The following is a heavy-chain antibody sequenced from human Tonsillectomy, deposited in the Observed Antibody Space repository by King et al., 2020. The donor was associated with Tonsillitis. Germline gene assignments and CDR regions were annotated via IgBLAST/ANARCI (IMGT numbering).Heavy chain of an antibody. CDR3: ARGGASYVLEDAFDI. Sequence: VQLQESGPGLVKPSETLSLTCTVSGGSISSYYWSWIRQPPGKGLEWIGYIYYSGSTNYNPSLKSRVTISVDTSKNQFSLKLSSVTAADTAVYYCARGGASYVLEDAFDIWGQGTMVTVSS. CDR1: GGSISSYY. V-gene: IGHV4-59*01. J-gene: IGHJ3*02. D-gene: IGHD1-1*01. CDR2: IYYSGST.